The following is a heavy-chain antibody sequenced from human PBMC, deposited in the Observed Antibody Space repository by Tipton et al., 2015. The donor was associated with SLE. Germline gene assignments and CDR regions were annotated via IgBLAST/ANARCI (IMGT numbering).Heavy chain of an antibody. D-gene: IGHD4-17*01. CDR2: IRYDGSNK. V-gene: IGHV3-30*02. CDR1: GFIFTIYG. J-gene: IGHJ6*02. CDR3: ATSTVTTNPDYYYGMDV. Sequence: SLRLSCVASGFIFTIYGMHWVRQAPGKGLEWVGLIRYDGSNKFYSDSVKGRFTISRDNSRNTLYLQMNSLRPDDTAVYYCATSTVTTNPDYYYGMDVWGQGTTVTVSS.